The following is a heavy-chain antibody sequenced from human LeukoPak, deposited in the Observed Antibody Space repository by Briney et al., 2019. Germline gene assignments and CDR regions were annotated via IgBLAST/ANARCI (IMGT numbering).Heavy chain of an antibody. J-gene: IGHJ4*02. V-gene: IGHV1-2*06. D-gene: IGHD2-15*01. Sequence: ASVKVSCKASGYTFTGYYMHRVRQAPGQGLEWMGRINPNSGGTNYAQKFQGRVTMTRDTSISTAYMELSRLRSDDTAVYYCARDRLGYCSGGSCYNFDYWGQGTLVTVSS. CDR1: GYTFTGYY. CDR3: ARDRLGYCSGGSCYNFDY. CDR2: INPNSGGT.